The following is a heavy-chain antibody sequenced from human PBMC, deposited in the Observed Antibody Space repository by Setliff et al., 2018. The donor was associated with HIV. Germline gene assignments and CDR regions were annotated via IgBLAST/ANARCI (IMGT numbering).Heavy chain of an antibody. J-gene: IGHJ5*02. V-gene: IGHV1-69*06. CDR1: GGTFSSYA. CDR3: ARDFGGYCSSMSCPGLFDP. CDR2: IIPIFGTA. Sequence: SVKVSCKASGGTFSSYAISWVRQAPGQGLEWMGGIIPIFGTANYAQKFQGRVTITADKSTSTAYMELSSLRPEDTAVYYCARDFGGYCSSMSCPGLFDPWGQGTLVTVSS. D-gene: IGHD2-2*01.